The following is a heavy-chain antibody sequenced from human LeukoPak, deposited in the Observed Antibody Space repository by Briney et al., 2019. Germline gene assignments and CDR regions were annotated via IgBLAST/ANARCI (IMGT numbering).Heavy chain of an antibody. CDR2: IWHDGSEE. CDR1: GFILSSYD. CDR3: ARGLRHSNLGMDV. D-gene: IGHD4-11*01. V-gene: IGHV3-33*01. Sequence: GRSLRLSCATSGFILSSYDIHWVRQAPGKGLEGLAVIWHDGSEEYYADSVKGRFSISRVNSEETVYLQMNSLRTEDTAVYYCARGLRHSNLGMDVWGKGPTVTVSS. J-gene: IGHJ6*04.